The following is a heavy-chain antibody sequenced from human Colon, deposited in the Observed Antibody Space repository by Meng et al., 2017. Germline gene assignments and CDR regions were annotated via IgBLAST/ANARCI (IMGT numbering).Heavy chain of an antibody. CDR2: INPKSGGT. J-gene: IGHJ3*02. CDR1: GYTFIGYY. D-gene: IGHD3-16*01. CDR3: ARETYLRRGSPFDI. V-gene: IGHV1-2*02. Sequence: ASVKVSCKASGYTFIGYYMHWVRQAPGQGLEWMGWINPKSGGTDYAQKFQGRVTMTRDTSISTAYMELSSLRSGDTAVYYCARETYLRRGSPFDIWGQGTMVTVSS.